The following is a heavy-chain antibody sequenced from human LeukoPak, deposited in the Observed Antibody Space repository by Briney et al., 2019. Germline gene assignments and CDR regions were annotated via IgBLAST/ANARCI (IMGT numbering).Heavy chain of an antibody. J-gene: IGHJ5*02. CDR3: ARGAHSGSYSSWFHP. D-gene: IGHD3-10*01. CDR1: GGTFESYA. V-gene: IGHV1-69*05. CDR2: IIPMFAPA. Sequence: GASVKVSCKASGGTFESYAITWVRQAPGQGLEWMGGIIPMFAPARYAQNFQGRVTITTDESTSTAYMELSSLKSEDTAVYYCARGAHSGSYSSWFHPWGQGTLVTVSS.